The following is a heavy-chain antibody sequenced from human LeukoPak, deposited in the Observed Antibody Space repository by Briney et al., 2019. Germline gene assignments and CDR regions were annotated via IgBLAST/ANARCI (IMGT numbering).Heavy chain of an antibody. D-gene: IGHD4-23*01. J-gene: IGHJ4*02. CDR2: IYYSGST. V-gene: IGHV4-59*08. CDR3: ARQVHLSTVITVAEFGC. Sequence: ASETLSLTCTVSGGSISSYYWSWIRQPPGKGLECIGYIYYSGSTNYSPSLKSRVTMSVDTSKNQFSLKLSSVTAADTAVYYCARQVHLSTVITVAEFGCWGQGTLVTVSS. CDR1: GGSISSYY.